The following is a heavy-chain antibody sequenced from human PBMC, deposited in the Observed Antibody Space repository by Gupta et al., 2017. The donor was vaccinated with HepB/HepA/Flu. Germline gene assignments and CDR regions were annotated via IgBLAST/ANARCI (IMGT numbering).Heavy chain of an antibody. CDR1: GFTFSSYA. J-gene: IGHJ4*02. D-gene: IGHD3-22*01. Sequence: EVQLLESGGCLVRPGGSLRLSCAASGFTFSSYAMSWVGQAPGKGLEWVSAIRGSGGSTYYADSVKGRFTISRDNSKNTLYLQMNSLRAEDTAVYYCAKDSIEGYYYFFGSTRGYFDYWGQGTLVTVSS. CDR2: IRGSGGST. CDR3: AKDSIEGYYYFFGSTRGYFDY. V-gene: IGHV3-23*01.